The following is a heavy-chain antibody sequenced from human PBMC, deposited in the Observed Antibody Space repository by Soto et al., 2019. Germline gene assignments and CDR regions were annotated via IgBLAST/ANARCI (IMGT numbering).Heavy chain of an antibody. CDR2: ISSSSSTI. CDR3: ARGEYNWNDSFYYYYYGMDV. D-gene: IGHD1-20*01. CDR1: GFTFSSYS. Sequence: GGSLRLSCSASGFTFSSYSMNWVRQAPGKGLEWVSYISSSSSTIYYADSVKGRFTISRDNAKNSLYLQMNSLRDEDTAVYYCARGEYNWNDSFYYYYYGMDVWGQGTTVTVSS. J-gene: IGHJ6*02. V-gene: IGHV3-48*02.